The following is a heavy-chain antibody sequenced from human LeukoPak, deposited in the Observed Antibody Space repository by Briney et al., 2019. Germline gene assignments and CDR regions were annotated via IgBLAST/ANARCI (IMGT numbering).Heavy chain of an antibody. J-gene: IGHJ4*02. CDR3: ARDTHSSGYHYVDY. V-gene: IGHV3-21*01. CDR1: GFTFSSYN. D-gene: IGHD3-22*01. CDR2: ISSSSSYI. Sequence: GGSLRLSCAASGFTFSSYNMNWVRQAPGKGLEWVSFISSSSSYIYYADSVKGRFTIPRDNAKNSLYLQMNSLRAEDTAVYYCARDTHSSGYHYVDYWGQGTLATVSS.